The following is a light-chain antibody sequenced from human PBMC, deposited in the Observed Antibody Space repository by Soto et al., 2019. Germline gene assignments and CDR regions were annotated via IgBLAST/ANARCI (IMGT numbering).Light chain of an antibody. J-gene: IGLJ2*01. CDR2: SND. CDR3: EAWDDSRYGAV. V-gene: IGLV1-44*01. CDR1: NSNIGTNT. Sequence: QLVLTQPPSASGTPGQRVTISCSGSNSNIGTNTINWYQQLPGTAPKLLIHSNDVRPSGVPDRFSGSKSGTSASLAISGLQSEDEADYYCEAWDDSRYGAVFGGGTKVTVL.